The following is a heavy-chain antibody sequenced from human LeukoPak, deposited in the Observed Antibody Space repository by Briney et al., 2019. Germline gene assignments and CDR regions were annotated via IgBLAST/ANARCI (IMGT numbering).Heavy chain of an antibody. Sequence: WASVKVSCKASGGTFSSYAISWVRQAPGQGLEWMGWISAYNGNTNYAQKLQGRVTMTTDTSTSTAYMELRSLRSDDTAVYYCAREDDSSGYYGDFDYWGQGTLVTVSS. CDR2: ISAYNGNT. D-gene: IGHD3-22*01. CDR3: AREDDSSGYYGDFDY. V-gene: IGHV1-18*01. CDR1: GGTFSSYA. J-gene: IGHJ4*02.